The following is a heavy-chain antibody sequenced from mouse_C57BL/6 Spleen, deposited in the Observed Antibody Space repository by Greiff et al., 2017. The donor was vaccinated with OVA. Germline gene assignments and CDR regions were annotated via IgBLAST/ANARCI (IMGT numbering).Heavy chain of an antibody. V-gene: IGHV1-55*01. J-gene: IGHJ2*01. CDR2: IYPGSGST. Sequence: QVQLQQPGAELVKPGASVKMSCKASGYTFTSYWITWVKQRPGQGLEWIGDIYPGSGSTNSNEKFKSKATLTVDTSSSTAYRQLSSLTSEDAAVYYCAGFITNYFDYWGQGTTLTVSS. D-gene: IGHD1-1*01. CDR3: AGFITNYFDY. CDR1: GYTFTSYW.